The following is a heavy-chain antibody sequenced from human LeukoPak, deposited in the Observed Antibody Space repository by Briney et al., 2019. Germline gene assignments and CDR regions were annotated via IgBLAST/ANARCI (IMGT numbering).Heavy chain of an antibody. J-gene: IGHJ4*02. D-gene: IGHD1-26*01. V-gene: IGHV3-48*01. Sequence: GGSLRLSCAASAFTFSDYSMNWVRQAPGKGLEWISYISGRSSNIYYADSVRGRFTISRDNAKNSMYLQMNSLRAEDTAVYYCAGDRLTSGSYFFDYWGQGTLVTVSS. CDR1: AFTFSDYS. CDR2: ISGRSSNI. CDR3: AGDRLTSGSYFFDY.